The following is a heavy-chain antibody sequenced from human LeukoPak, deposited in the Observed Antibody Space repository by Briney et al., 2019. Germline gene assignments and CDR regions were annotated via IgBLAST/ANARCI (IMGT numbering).Heavy chain of an antibody. D-gene: IGHD5-18*01. CDR3: ARGGGYSYGSFDY. Sequence: LSLTCTVSGGSISSSSYYWGWIRQPPGKGLVWVSRINSDGSSTSYADSVKGRFTISRDNAKNTLYLQMNSLRAEDTAVYYCARGGGYSYGSFDYWGQGTLVTVSS. CDR1: GGSISSSSYY. J-gene: IGHJ4*02. V-gene: IGHV3-74*01. CDR2: INSDGSST.